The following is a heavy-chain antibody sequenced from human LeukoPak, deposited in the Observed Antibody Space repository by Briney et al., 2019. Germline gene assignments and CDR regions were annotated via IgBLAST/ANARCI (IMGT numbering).Heavy chain of an antibody. CDR3: AREGVAGIAVAGWYGY. J-gene: IGHJ4*02. Sequence: SQTLSLTCAISGDSFSSNSAAWNWIRQSPSRGLEWLGRTYYRSKWCNDYAVSVKSRITNNPDTSKNQFSLQLNSVTPEDTAVYYCAREGVAGIAVAGWYGYWGQGTLVTVSS. V-gene: IGHV6-1*01. CDR1: GDSFSSNSAA. CDR2: TYYRSKWCN. D-gene: IGHD6-19*01.